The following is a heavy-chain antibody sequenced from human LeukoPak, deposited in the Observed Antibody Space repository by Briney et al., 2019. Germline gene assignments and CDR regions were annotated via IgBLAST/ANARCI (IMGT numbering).Heavy chain of an antibody. J-gene: IGHJ4*02. CDR2: IYYSGST. CDR3: ARSDSSGYRYFDY. D-gene: IGHD3-22*01. CDR1: GFTFSSYE. Sequence: GSLRLSCAASGFTFSSYEMNWVRQAPGKGLEWIGYIYYSGSTNYNPSLKSRVTISVDTSKNQFSLKLSSVTAADTAVYYCARSDSSGYRYFDYWGQGTLVTVSS. V-gene: IGHV4-59*01.